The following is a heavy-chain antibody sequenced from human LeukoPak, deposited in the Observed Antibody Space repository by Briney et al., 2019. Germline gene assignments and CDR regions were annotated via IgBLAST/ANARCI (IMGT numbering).Heavy chain of an antibody. J-gene: IGHJ3*02. CDR1: GFTFSSYA. CDR2: ISGGGGST. CDR3: HHYDFWSGAPWAFDI. D-gene: IGHD3-3*01. V-gene: IGHV3-23*01. Sequence: GGSLRLSCAASGFTFSSYAMSWVRQAPGKGLEWVSAISGGGGSTYYADSVKGRFTISRDNSKNTLYLQMNSLRAEDTAVYYCHHYDFWSGAPWAFDIWGQGTMVTVSS.